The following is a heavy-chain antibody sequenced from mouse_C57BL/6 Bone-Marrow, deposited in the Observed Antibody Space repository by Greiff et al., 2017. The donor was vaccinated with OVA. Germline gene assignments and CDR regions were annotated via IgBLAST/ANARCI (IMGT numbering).Heavy chain of an antibody. CDR2: IHPSDSDT. D-gene: IGHD1-1*01. CDR1: GYTFTSYW. CDR3: AMGAYYYGSSYDLDY. V-gene: IGHV1-74*01. Sequence: QVQLQQPGADLVKPGASVKVSCKASGYTFTSYWMHWVKQRPGQGLEWIGRIHPSDSDTNYNQKFKGKATLTVDESSSTAYMQLSSLTSEDSAVYYCAMGAYYYGSSYDLDYWGQGTTLTVSS. J-gene: IGHJ2*01.